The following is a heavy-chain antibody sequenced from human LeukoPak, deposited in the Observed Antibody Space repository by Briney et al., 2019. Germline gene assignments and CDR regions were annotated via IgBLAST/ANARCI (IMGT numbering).Heavy chain of an antibody. J-gene: IGHJ3*02. CDR3: ARIRYGYNDAYDI. D-gene: IGHD5-24*01. CDR1: GYTFSNYY. V-gene: IGHV1-46*01. CDR2: INPTAGNT. Sequence: ASVKVSCKASGYTFSNYYLHWVRQAPGQGLEWMGLINPTAGNTYYAQRFQRRVTMTRNTSTSTVYMELSSLRSEDTAVYYCARIRYGYNDAYDIWGQGTMVTVPS.